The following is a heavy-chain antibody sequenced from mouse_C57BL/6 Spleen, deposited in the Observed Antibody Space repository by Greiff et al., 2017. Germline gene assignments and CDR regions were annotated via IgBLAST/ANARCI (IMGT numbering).Heavy chain of an antibody. CDR3: TGDRDYGSSYGWYFDV. V-gene: IGHV5-9-1*02. CDR1: GFTFSSYA. CDR2: ISSGGDYI. J-gene: IGHJ1*03. Sequence: EVQGVESGEGLVKPGGSLKLSCAASGFTFSSYAMSWVRQTPEKRLEWVAYISSGGDYIYYADTVKGRFTISRDNARNTLYLQMSSLKSEDTAMYYCTGDRDYGSSYGWYFDVWGTGTTVTVSS. D-gene: IGHD1-1*01.